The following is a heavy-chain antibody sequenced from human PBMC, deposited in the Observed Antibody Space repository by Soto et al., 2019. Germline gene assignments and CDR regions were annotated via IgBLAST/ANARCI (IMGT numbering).Heavy chain of an antibody. CDR3: AKVGWAGGRSCGVHV. CDR1: GFTFSGHG. CDR2: ISYDGTNK. Sequence: QVQLVESGGGVVQPGRSLRLSCAASGFTFSGHGMHWVRQAPGKGLEWVALISYDGTNKYYADSVKGRLTISRDNSKNTLYLHRNSLRAEDTAVYYCAKVGWAGGRSCGVHVWCQGTTVTVFS. V-gene: IGHV3-30*18. J-gene: IGHJ6*02. D-gene: IGHD3-16*01.